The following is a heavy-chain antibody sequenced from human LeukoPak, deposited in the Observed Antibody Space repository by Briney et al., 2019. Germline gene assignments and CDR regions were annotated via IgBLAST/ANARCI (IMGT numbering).Heavy chain of an antibody. CDR2: IIPIFGTA. CDR3: AKFPAAALYFYYYMDV. CDR1: GGTFSSYA. Sequence: SVKVSCKASGGTFSSYAISWVRQAPGQGLEWMGGIIPIFGTANYAQKFQGRVTITTDESSSTAYMELNSLSAEDTAFYYCAKFPAAALYFYYYMDVWGKGTTVTVSS. V-gene: IGHV1-69*05. D-gene: IGHD2-15*01. J-gene: IGHJ6*03.